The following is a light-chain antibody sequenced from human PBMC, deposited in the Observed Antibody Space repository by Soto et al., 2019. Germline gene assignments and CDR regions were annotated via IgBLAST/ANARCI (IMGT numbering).Light chain of an antibody. J-gene: IGKJ2*01. CDR1: QSVLYSSNNQNY. CDR2: WAS. CDR3: QQYYSPPRT. V-gene: IGKV4-1*01. Sequence: DIVMTQSADSLAVSLGERATINCKSSQSVLYSSNNQNYLAWYRQKPGQPPKLLIYWASTRESGVPDRFSGSGSGRDFTLTISSLQAEDVAVYYCQQYYSPPRTSGQGTKLEIK.